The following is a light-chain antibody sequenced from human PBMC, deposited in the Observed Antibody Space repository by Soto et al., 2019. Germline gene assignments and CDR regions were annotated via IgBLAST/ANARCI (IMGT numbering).Light chain of an antibody. CDR1: QSVNNY. J-gene: IGKJ2*01. V-gene: IGKV3-11*01. CDR3: QQRSSWPPYT. Sequence: EIVLTQSPATLSLSPGDRATLSCRASQSVNNYLALYQQKPGQAPRLLIYDATSRATGIPARFSGSESGTDFTLTISSLEPEDGAVYYCQQRSSWPPYTFGQGTKLEIK. CDR2: DAT.